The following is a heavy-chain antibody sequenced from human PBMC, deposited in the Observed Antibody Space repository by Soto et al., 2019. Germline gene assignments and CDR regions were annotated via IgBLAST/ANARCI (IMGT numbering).Heavy chain of an antibody. CDR2: IYYSGST. Sequence: SETLSLTCTVSGGSISSSSYYWGWIRQPPGKGLEWIGSIYYSGSTYYNPSLKSRVTISVDTSKNQFSLKLSSVTAADTAVYYCARDPAEELLDYYYMDVWGKGTTVTVSS. J-gene: IGHJ6*03. CDR3: ARDPAEELLDYYYMDV. D-gene: IGHD2-15*01. V-gene: IGHV4-39*02. CDR1: GGSISSSSYY.